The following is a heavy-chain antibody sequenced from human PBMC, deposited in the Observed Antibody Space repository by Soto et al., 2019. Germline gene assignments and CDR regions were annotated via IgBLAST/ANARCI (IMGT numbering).Heavy chain of an antibody. CDR3: ARGPTDYYDKSGDYCLDY. Sequence: QVQLVQSGAEVKKPGASVMFSCKGSGYSFITYGMSWVRQAPGQGLEWVGWISTYNGNTKYVESLQGRVTMTTDTTTSTAYMELRSLRSDDTAVYYCARGPTDYYDKSGDYCLDYWGQGTLVTVSP. CDR1: GYSFITYG. CDR2: ISTYNGNT. D-gene: IGHD3-22*01. J-gene: IGHJ4*02. V-gene: IGHV1-18*01.